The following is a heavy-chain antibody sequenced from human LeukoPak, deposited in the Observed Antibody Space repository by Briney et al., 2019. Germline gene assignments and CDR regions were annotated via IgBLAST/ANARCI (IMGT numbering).Heavy chain of an antibody. CDR3: ARSGDGYNGYFQH. J-gene: IGHJ1*01. CDR1: GYTFTSYY. Sequence: GASVKVSCKASGYTFTSYYMHWVRQAPGQGLEWRGMINPSGGSTSYAQKFQGRVTMTRDTSTSTVYMELSSLRSEDTAVYYCARSGDGYNGYFQHWGQAPWSPSPQ. V-gene: IGHV1-46*01. D-gene: IGHD5-24*01. CDR2: INPSGGST.